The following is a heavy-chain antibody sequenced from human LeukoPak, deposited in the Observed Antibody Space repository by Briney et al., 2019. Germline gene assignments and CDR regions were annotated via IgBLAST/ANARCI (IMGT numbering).Heavy chain of an antibody. CDR3: ARVRNQYDSSGYYALDY. D-gene: IGHD3-22*01. V-gene: IGHV4-59*01. CDR1: GGSISSYY. CDR2: IYYSGST. J-gene: IGHJ4*02. Sequence: KPSETLSLTCTVSGGSISSYYWSWIRQPPGKGLEWIGYIYYSGSTNYNPSLKSRVTISVDTSKNQFSLKLSSVTAADTAVYYCARVRNQYDSSGYYALDYWGQGTLVTVSS.